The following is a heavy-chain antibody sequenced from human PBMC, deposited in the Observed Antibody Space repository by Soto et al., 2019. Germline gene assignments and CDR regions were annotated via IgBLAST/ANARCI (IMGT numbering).Heavy chain of an antibody. CDR2: IYSDDDR. V-gene: IGHV2-26*01. J-gene: IGHJ1*01. D-gene: IGHD1-26*01. CDR3: VRIDVTRDWLYYYFAH. Sequence: QVTLKESGPVLLRPTETLTLTCTVSGFSLSDSRLGVGWIRQPPGKALEWVAHIYSDDDRSYSPSLRSRLTISKDPSISQVVLTLTNVDPADTATYYCVRIDVTRDWLYYYFAHWGRGTPVTVSP. CDR1: GFSLSDSRLG.